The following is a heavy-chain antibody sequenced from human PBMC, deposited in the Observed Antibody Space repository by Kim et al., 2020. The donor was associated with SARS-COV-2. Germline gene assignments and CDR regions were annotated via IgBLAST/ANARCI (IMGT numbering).Heavy chain of an antibody. CDR3: AREALGFGGNYYYYGMDV. Sequence: KSRVTISVDTSKNQFSLKLSSVTAADTAVYYCAREALGFGGNYYYYGMDVWGQGTTVTVSS. D-gene: IGHD3-10*01. J-gene: IGHJ6*02. V-gene: IGHV4-30-2*04.